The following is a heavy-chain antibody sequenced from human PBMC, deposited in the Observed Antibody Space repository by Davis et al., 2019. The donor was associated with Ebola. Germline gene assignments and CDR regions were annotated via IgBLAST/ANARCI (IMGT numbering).Heavy chain of an antibody. V-gene: IGHV4-34*01. J-gene: IGHJ4*03. Sequence: MPSETLSLTCAVYGGSFSGYYWSWIRQPPGKGLEWIGAINHSGSTNYTPSLKSRVTISVDTSKNQLSLKVTSVTAADTAVYYCARLEITMGQGVLIDATYFDYWGQGTTVTVSS. D-gene: IGHD3-10*01. CDR2: INHSGST. CDR1: GGSFSGYY. CDR3: ARLEITMGQGVLIDATYFDY.